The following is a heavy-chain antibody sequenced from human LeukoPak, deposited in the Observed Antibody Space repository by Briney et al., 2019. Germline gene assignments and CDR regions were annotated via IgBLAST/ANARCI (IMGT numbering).Heavy chain of an antibody. V-gene: IGHV3-21*01. CDR3: ARDDSSPFDY. CDR2: ISSSSSYI. J-gene: IGHJ4*02. D-gene: IGHD3-22*01. CDR1: GFTFSSYS. Sequence: AGGSLRLSCAASGFTFSSYSMNWVRQAPGKGLEWVSSISSSSSYIYYADSVKGPFTISRDNAKTSLYLQMNSLRAEDTAVYYCARDDSSPFDYWGQGTLVTVSS.